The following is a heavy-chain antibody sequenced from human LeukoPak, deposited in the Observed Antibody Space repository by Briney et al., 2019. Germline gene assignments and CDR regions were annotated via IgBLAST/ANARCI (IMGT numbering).Heavy chain of an antibody. CDR2: ISYDGSNK. CDR3: ARWRRWGTVGYYHYYGMDV. V-gene: IGHV3-30*03. CDR1: GFTFSSYG. Sequence: GGSLRLSCAASGFTFSSYGMHWVRQAPGKGLEWVAVISYDGSNKYYADSVKGRFTISRDNSKNTLYLQMNSLRAEDTAVYYCARWRRWGTVGYYHYYGMDVWGQGTTVTVSS. J-gene: IGHJ6*02. D-gene: IGHD4-23*01.